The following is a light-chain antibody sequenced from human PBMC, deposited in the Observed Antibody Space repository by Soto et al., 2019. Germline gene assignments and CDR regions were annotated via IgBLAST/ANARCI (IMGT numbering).Light chain of an antibody. CDR2: KAS. CDR3: QQYKSYFYT. J-gene: IGKJ2*01. V-gene: IGKV1-5*03. CDR1: QSISGW. Sequence: DIQMTQSPSTLSASVGDRVTITCRASQSISGWLAWYQQKAGKPPKLLIYKASSLESGVPSRFSGSGSGSEYIFTISSLQPDDFATYYCQQYKSYFYTFGQGTKLEVK.